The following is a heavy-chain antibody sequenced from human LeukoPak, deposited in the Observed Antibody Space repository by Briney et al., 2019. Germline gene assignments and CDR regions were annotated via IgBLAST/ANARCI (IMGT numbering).Heavy chain of an antibody. CDR3: ARCPYYDSSGSFGY. V-gene: IGHV3-21*01. CDR1: GFTFSSYS. J-gene: IGHJ4*02. CDR2: ISSGSSYI. Sequence: GGSLRLSCAASGFTFSSYSMNWVRQAPGKGLEWVSSISSGSSYIYYADSVKGRFTISRDNAKNSLYLQMNSLRAEDTAVYYCARCPYYDSSGSFGYWGQGTLVTVSS. D-gene: IGHD3-22*01.